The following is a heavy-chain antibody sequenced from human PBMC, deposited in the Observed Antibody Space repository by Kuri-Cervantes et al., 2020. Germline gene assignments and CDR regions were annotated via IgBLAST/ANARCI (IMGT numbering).Heavy chain of an antibody. CDR1: GSSLSSYY. CDR3: ARRMATVTKAKRNWFDP. J-gene: IGHJ5*02. D-gene: IGHD4-17*01. Sequence: SETLSLTCTVSGSSLSSYYWGWIRQPPGKGLEWIGYTHYSGSTYYNPSLKSRVTISVDTSKNQFSLKRSSVTAADTAVYYCARRMATVTKAKRNWFDPWGQGTLVTVSS. V-gene: IGHV4-59*08. CDR2: THYSGST.